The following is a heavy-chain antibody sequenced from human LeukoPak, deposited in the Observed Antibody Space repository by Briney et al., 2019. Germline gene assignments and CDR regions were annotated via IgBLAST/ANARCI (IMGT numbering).Heavy chain of an antibody. Sequence: ASVKVSCKASGYTFTSYDINWVRQATGQGLEWMGWMNPNSGNTGYAQKFQGRVTMTRNTSISTAYMELSSLRSEDMAVYYCARDQTVYYDSTYGMDVWGQGTTVTVSS. J-gene: IGHJ6*02. V-gene: IGHV1-8*01. CDR2: MNPNSGNT. D-gene: IGHD3-22*01. CDR3: ARDQTVYYDSTYGMDV. CDR1: GYTFTSYD.